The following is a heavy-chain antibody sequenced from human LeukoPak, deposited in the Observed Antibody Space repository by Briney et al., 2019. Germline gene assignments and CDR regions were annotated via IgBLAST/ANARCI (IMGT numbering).Heavy chain of an antibody. CDR1: GYSISSGYY. CDR2: ISNTGNA. J-gene: IGHJ4*02. CDR3: ARAPAMAYFDY. V-gene: IGHV4-31*03. Sequence: SETLSLTCTVSGYSISSGYYWGWIRQHPGKGLEWIGYISNTGNAYYDPSLKSRVSISIDTSKRQFSLKVRSVTAADTAVYYCARAPAMAYFDYWGQGTLVSVSS. D-gene: IGHD3-16*01.